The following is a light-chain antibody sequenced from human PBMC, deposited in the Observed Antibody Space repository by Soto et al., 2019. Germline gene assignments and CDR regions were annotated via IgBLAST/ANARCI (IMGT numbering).Light chain of an antibody. CDR3: SSDAGSSNV. V-gene: IGLV2-8*01. CDR2: EVN. CDR1: SSDVGGYNY. J-gene: IGLJ1*01. Sequence: QSALTQPPSAAGSPGQSVAISSTGTSSDVGGYNYVSWYQQHPGKAPKLMIYEVNKRPSGVPDRFSGSKSGNTASLTVSGLQAEDEADYYCSSDAGSSNVFGTGTKLTVL.